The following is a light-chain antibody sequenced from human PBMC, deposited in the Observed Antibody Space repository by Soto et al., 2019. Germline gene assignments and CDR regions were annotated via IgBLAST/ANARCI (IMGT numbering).Light chain of an antibody. CDR3: CSYAGSSTLV. CDR2: EGS. Sequence: QSALTKPAAVSGSPGQSITISCTGTSSDVGSYNLVSWYQQHPGKAPKLMIYEGSKRPSGVSNRFSGSKSGNTASLTISGLQAEDEADYYCCSYAGSSTLVFGGGTQLTVL. J-gene: IGLJ2*01. V-gene: IGLV2-23*01. CDR1: SSDVGSYNL.